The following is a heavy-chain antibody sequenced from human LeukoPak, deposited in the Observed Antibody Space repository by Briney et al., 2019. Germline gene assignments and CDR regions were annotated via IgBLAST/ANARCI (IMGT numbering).Heavy chain of an antibody. CDR1: GFIFNNYA. J-gene: IGHJ4*02. Sequence: PGGSLRLSCAASGFIFNNYAMSWVRQAPGKGLEWVSSISGTGVTTYYADSVKGRFATSRDNSKNTLYLQMTSLRAEDTAVYYCAKDQRFGDLDDYRGQGTLVTVSS. CDR3: AKDQRFGDLDDY. CDR2: ISGTGVTT. D-gene: IGHD3-10*01. V-gene: IGHV3-23*01.